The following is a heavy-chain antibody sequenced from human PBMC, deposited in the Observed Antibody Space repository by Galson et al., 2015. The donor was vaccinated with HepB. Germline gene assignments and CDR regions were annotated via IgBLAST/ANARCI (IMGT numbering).Heavy chain of an antibody. CDR1: GYTFTSYY. J-gene: IGHJ4*02. CDR2: INHSGGST. Sequence: SVKVSCKASGYTFTSYYMHWVRQSPRQGLEWMGIINHSGGSTSYAQKFQGRVTMTRDTSTSTVYMELSSLRAEDTAGYYCAREPNYYGSGSSHQAFDYWGQGTLVTVSS. CDR3: AREPNYYGSGSSHQAFDY. D-gene: IGHD3-10*01. V-gene: IGHV1-46*01.